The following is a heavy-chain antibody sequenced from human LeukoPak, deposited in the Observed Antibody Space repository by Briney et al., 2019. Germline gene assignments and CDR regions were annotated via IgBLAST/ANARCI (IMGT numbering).Heavy chain of an antibody. CDR2: IYTSGST. Sequence: SQTLSLTCTVSGGSISSGSYYWSWIRQPAGKGLEWIGRIYTSGSTNYNPSLKSRVTISVDTSKNQSSLKLSSVTAADTAVYYCARYSMVRGVIGYWGQGTLVTVSS. D-gene: IGHD3-10*01. J-gene: IGHJ4*02. V-gene: IGHV4-61*02. CDR3: ARYSMVRGVIGY. CDR1: GGSISSGSYY.